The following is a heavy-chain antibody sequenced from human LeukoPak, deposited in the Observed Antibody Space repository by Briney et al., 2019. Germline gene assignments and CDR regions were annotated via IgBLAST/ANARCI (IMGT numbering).Heavy chain of an antibody. CDR1: GYTFTSYD. CDR2: MNPNSGNT. Sequence: GASVNVSCKASGYTFTSYDINWVRQATGQGLEWTGWMNPNSGNTGYAQKFQGRVTMTRNTSISTACMELSSLRSEDTAVYYCARGSWSMIVVVITGMDVWGQGTTVTVSS. J-gene: IGHJ6*02. V-gene: IGHV1-8*01. D-gene: IGHD3-22*01. CDR3: ARGSWSMIVVVITGMDV.